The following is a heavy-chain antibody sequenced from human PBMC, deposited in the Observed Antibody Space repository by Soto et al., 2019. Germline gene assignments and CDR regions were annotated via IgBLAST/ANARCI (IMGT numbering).Heavy chain of an antibody. CDR2: ISAGNGNT. CDR1: GYTFTSYA. V-gene: IGHV1-3*01. D-gene: IGHD1-26*01. CDR3: ARDAPRRGSYSYYYGMDV. Sequence: GASVKVSCKASGYTFTSYAMHWVRQAPGQRLEWMGWISAGNGNTKYSQKFQGRVTITRDTSASTAYMELSSLRSEDTAVYYCARDAPRRGSYSYYYGMDVWGQGTTVTVSS. J-gene: IGHJ6*02.